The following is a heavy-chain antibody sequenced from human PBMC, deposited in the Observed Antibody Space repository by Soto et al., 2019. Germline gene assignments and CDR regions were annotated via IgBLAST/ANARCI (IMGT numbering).Heavy chain of an antibody. Sequence: ASVKVSCKASGYTFITFGLNWVRHAPGQGLEWMGWISAYTGDTNYAQRFQGRIIMTTDTSTSTTYMELRSLRSDDTAVYYCAIFQVAENTDSWDDNWGEGLLVTVSS. J-gene: IGHJ4*02. CDR1: GYTFITFG. V-gene: IGHV1-18*01. CDR2: ISAYTGDT. D-gene: IGHD6-13*01. CDR3: AIFQVAENTDSWDDN.